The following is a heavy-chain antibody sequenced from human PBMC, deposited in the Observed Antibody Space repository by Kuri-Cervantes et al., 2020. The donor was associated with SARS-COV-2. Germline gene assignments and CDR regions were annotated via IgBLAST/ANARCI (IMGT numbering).Heavy chain of an antibody. CDR3: ARSPPMGYFDL. CDR2: ISYDGSNK. Sequence: GESLKISCAASGFTFSSYGTHWVRQAPGKGLEWVAVISYDGSNKYYADSVKGRFTISRDNSKNTLYLQMNSLRAEDTAVYYCARSPPMGYFDLWGRGTMVTVSS. V-gene: IGHV3-30*03. CDR1: GFTFSSYG. J-gene: IGHJ2*01.